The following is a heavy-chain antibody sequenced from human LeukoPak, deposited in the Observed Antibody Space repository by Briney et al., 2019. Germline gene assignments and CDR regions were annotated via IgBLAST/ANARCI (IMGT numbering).Heavy chain of an antibody. CDR3: ARGRTTGYSSGWHFDY. D-gene: IGHD6-19*01. CDR2: IYSGGST. J-gene: IGHJ4*02. V-gene: IGHV3-53*01. CDR1: GFTVSSNY. Sequence: GGSLRLSCAASGFTVSSNYMSWVRQAPGRGLEWVSVIYSGGSTYYADSVKGRFTISRDNSKNTLYLQMNSLRAEDTAVYYCARGRTTGYSSGWHFDYWGQGTLVTVSS.